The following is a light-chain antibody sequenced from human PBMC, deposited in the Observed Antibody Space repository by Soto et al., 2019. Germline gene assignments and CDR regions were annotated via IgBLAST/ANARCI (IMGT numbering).Light chain of an antibody. CDR2: DAS. V-gene: IGKV3-20*01. CDR3: QQYGSSPLT. J-gene: IGKJ4*01. CDR1: QSVSSY. Sequence: EIVLTQSPATLSLSPGERATLYCRASQSVSSYLAWYQQKPGQAPRLLIYDASNRATGIPDRFSGSGSGTDFSLTINRLEPEDFAVYYCQQYGSSPLTFGGGTKVDIK.